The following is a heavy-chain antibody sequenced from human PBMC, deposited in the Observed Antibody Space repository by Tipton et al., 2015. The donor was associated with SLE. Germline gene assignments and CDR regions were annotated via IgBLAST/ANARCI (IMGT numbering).Heavy chain of an antibody. D-gene: IGHD6-13*01. CDR3: ARDREFLWYETVGDAFEH. V-gene: IGHV4-38-2*02. CDR1: GSSITNGYY. J-gene: IGHJ3*01. Sequence: TLSLTCAVSGSSITNGYYWGWIRQPPGKGLEWIGSIYHSGNTYYTPSLKNRVTISIDTSKNQFSLKLTSVTAADSAVYFCARDREFLWYETVGDAFEHWGQGKMVTVSS. CDR2: IYHSGNT.